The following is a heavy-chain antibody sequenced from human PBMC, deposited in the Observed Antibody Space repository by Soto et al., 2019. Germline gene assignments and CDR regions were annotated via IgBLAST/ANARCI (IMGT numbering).Heavy chain of an antibody. CDR3: ARDQGDSSGYYVPSDAFDI. Sequence: QVQLVQSGAEVKKPGSSVKVSCKASGGTFSSYAISWVRQAPGQGLEWMGGIIPIFGTANYAQKYXVRVPVTADGXXSXAXTELSSLRSEDTAVYYCARDQGDSSGYYVPSDAFDIWGQGTMVTVSS. CDR1: GGTFSSYA. CDR2: IIPIFGTA. J-gene: IGHJ3*02. D-gene: IGHD3-22*01. V-gene: IGHV1-69*12.